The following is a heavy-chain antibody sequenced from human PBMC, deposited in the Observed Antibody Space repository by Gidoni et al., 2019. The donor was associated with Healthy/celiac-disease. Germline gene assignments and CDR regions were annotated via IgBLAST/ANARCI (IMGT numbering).Heavy chain of an antibody. J-gene: IGHJ5*02. CDR3: ARSHIVVVRGYNWFDP. Sequence: QVQLQESGPGLVKPSETLSLTCTVSGGSISSYYWSWIRQPAGKGLEWIGRIYTSGSTNYNPSLKSRVTMSVDTSKNQFSLKLSSVTAADTAVYYCARSHIVVVRGYNWFDPWGQGTLVTVSS. CDR2: IYTSGST. V-gene: IGHV4-4*07. CDR1: GGSISSYY. D-gene: IGHD2-2*01.